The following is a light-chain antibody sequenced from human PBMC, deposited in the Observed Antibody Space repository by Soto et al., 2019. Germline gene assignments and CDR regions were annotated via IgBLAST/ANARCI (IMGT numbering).Light chain of an antibody. V-gene: IGLV1-40*01. CDR2: GNS. CDR1: SSNIGAGYD. J-gene: IGLJ2*01. Sequence: QPVLTQPPSVSGAPGQRVTISCTGSSSNIGAGYDVHWYQQLPGTAPKLLIYGNSNRPSGVPDRFSGSKSGTSASLAITGLQAEDEADYCCQSYDSSLSAHVVFGGGTKLTVL. CDR3: QSYDSSLSAHVV.